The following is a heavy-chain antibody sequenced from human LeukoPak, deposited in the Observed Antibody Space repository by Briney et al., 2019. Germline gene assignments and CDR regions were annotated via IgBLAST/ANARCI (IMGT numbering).Heavy chain of an antibody. CDR2: INHSGST. CDR3: ARHPWYAQFTS. V-gene: IGHV4-34*01. CDR1: GGSFSGYY. Sequence: SETLSLTCAVYGGSFSGYYWSWIRQPPGKGLEWIGEINHSGSTNYNPSLKSRVTISVDTSKNQFSLKLSSVTAADTAVYYCARHPWYAQFTSWGQGSLVTVSS. D-gene: IGHD2-8*01. J-gene: IGHJ5*02.